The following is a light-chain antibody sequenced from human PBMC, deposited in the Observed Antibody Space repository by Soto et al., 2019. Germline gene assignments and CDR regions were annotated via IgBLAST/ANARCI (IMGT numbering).Light chain of an antibody. J-gene: IGLJ2*01. CDR3: SSYRGSSTLT. V-gene: IGLV2-14*01. CDR1: SNDVGACDY. CDR2: EVT. Sequence: QSALTQPASVSGSPGQSITISCTGTSNDVGACDYVSWYQQHPGKAPKLIIYEVTYRPSGVSNRFSGSQSGNTASLTISGLQAEDEADYYCSSYRGSSTLTFGGGTKLTVL.